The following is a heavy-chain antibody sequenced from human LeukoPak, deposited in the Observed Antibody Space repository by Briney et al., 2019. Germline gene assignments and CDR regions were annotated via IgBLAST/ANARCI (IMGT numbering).Heavy chain of an antibody. J-gene: IGHJ4*02. D-gene: IGHD2-8*02. V-gene: IGHV3-23*01. CDR2: LCDGGGTT. CDR3: AKDGDTGGIFDY. CDR1: GFTFSNYA. Sequence: GGSLRLSCAASGFTFSNYAMSWVRQTPGKGLECVSFLCDGGGTTYYSDSVKGRFTISRDNSKNIVYLQMNRLRAEETAVYYCAKDGDTGGIFDYWGQGTLVTVSS.